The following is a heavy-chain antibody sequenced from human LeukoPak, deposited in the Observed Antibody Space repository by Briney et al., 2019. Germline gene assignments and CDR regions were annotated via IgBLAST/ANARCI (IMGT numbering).Heavy chain of an antibody. V-gene: IGHV4-59*08. CDR2: IYDSGNT. J-gene: IGHJ4*02. Sequence: SETLSLTCTVSDTSFSTYFWSWTRQPPGKGLEWVGYIYDSGNTKYNPSLESRVTISVDTSKSQFFLNLNSVTAADTAVYYCAGAKPNWNPPDYWGQGTLVTVSS. CDR1: DTSFSTYF. CDR3: AGAKPNWNPPDY. D-gene: IGHD1-1*01.